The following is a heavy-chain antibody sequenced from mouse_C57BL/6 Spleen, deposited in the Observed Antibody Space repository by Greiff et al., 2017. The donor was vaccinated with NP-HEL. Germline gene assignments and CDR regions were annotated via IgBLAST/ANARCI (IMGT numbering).Heavy chain of an antibody. CDR1: GYTFTSYT. Sequence: QVHVKQSGAELARPGASVKMSCKASGYTFTSYTMHWVKQRPGQGLEWIGYINPSSGYTKYNQKFKDKATLTADKSSSTAYMQLCSLTSEDSAVYYWARSNDGNYDWFAYWGQGTLVTVSA. J-gene: IGHJ3*01. CDR2: INPSSGYT. V-gene: IGHV1-4*01. D-gene: IGHD2-1*01. CDR3: ARSNDGNYDWFAY.